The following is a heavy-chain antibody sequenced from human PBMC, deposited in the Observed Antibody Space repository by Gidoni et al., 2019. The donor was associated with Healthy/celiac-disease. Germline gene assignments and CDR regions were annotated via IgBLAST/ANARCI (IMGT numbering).Heavy chain of an antibody. CDR2: INPNSGGT. D-gene: IGHD6-6*01. V-gene: IGHV1-2*04. CDR1: GYTFTGYY. CDR3: ARADSSSSWASLDGMDV. Sequence: QVQLVQSGAEVKKPGASVKVSCKASGYTFTGYYMHWVRQAPGQGLEWMGWINPNSGGTNYAQKFQGWVTMTRDTSISTAYMELSRLRSDDTAVYYCARADSSSSWASLDGMDVWGQGTTVTVSS. J-gene: IGHJ6*02.